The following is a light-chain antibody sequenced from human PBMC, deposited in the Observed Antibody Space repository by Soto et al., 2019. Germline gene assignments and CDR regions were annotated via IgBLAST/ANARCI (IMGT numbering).Light chain of an antibody. J-gene: IGKJ1*01. CDR2: DAS. CDR3: QQYSAPPLT. V-gene: IGKV3-20*01. CDR1: QSVNNND. Sequence: EIVLTHSPGTLSLSPGERATLSCRASQSVNNNDLAWYQQKPGQAPRLVIYDASSRATGIPDRFSASGSGTDFTLTINRLEPEDSAVYYCQQYSAPPLTFGQGTKVEVK.